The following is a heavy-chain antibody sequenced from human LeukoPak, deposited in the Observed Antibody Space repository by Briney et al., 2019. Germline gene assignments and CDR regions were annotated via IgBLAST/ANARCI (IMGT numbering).Heavy chain of an antibody. J-gene: IGHJ4*02. V-gene: IGHV3-21*01. CDR1: GFTFSRYS. CDR2: ISASGSHI. D-gene: IGHD2-15*01. Sequence: GGTLRLSCAASGFTFSRYSMNWVRQPPGKGLEWVSSISASGSHIYYADSVKGRFSISRDSARNSVYVQMSSLRAEDTAVYYCARGPQFCSGGSCFGYYFDYWGQGALVTVSS. CDR3: ARGPQFCSGGSCFGYYFDY.